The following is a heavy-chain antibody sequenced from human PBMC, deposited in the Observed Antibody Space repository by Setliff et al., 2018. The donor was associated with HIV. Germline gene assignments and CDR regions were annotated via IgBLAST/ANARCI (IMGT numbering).Heavy chain of an antibody. CDR1: GGSFCGYY. Sequence: SETLSLTCAVYGGSFCGYYWSWIRQPPGKGLEWIGEVNHSGSTNYNPSLKSRFTISVDTSKKQFSLKLSSVTAADTAVYYCARGRPEELYDFWTDYYNAFDVWGQGTLVTVSS. V-gene: IGHV4-34*01. D-gene: IGHD3-3*01. J-gene: IGHJ3*01. CDR2: VNHSGST. CDR3: ARGRPEELYDFWTDYYNAFDV.